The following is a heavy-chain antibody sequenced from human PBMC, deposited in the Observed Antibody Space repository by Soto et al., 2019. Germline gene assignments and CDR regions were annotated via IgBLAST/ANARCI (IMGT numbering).Heavy chain of an antibody. Sequence: SETLSLTCTVYGGSFNDYYWSWIRQPPGKGLEWIGEINHSGSTYYNPSLKSRVTISVDTSKNQFSLKLSSVTAADTAVYYCARRASSSWYYYYYGMDVWGQGTTVTVSS. V-gene: IGHV4-34*01. D-gene: IGHD6-13*01. CDR1: GGSFNDYY. J-gene: IGHJ6*02. CDR3: ARRASSSWYYYYYGMDV. CDR2: INHSGST.